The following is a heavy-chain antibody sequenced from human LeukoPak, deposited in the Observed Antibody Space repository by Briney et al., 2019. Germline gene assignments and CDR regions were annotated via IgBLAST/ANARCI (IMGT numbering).Heavy chain of an antibody. CDR3: ARFLSDSSGWNADAFDI. Sequence: SETLSLTCTVSGGSVSSYYWSWIRQPPGKGLEWIGFIYYSGSTNYNPSLTSRVTISVDTSKNQFSLKLTSVTAADTAVYYCARFLSDSSGWNADAFDIWGQGTMITVSS. CDR1: GGSVSSYY. CDR2: IYYSGST. V-gene: IGHV4-59*02. J-gene: IGHJ3*02. D-gene: IGHD6-19*01.